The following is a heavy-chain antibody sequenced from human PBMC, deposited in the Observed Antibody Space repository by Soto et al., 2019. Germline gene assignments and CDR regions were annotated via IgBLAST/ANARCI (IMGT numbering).Heavy chain of an antibody. CDR3: ARDKPQQIVGYNYYYGLDV. CDR2: ISGYNGDT. V-gene: IGHV1-18*04. Sequence: QGQLVQSGGEVKKPGASVKVSCKASGYTFTSNGISWVRQAPGRGLEWLEWISGYNGDTDYAQKFQGRVTMTTDTSTSTAYMEVRSLRPDDAAVYYCARDKPQQIVGYNYYYGLDVWGQGTTVTVSS. D-gene: IGHD6-6*01. CDR1: GYTFTSNG. J-gene: IGHJ6*02.